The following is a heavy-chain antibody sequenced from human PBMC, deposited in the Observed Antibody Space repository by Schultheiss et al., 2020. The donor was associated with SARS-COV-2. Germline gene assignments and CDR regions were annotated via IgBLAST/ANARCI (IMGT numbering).Heavy chain of an antibody. CDR1: GDFFSTYY. Sequence: SETLSLTCAVSGDFFSTYYWSWVRQPPGKGLEWIGYVRLSGSTDYNPSLRSRVTISVDTSKNQFSLKMTSVTAADTALYYCARDAGLTPTGGRGMDVWGQGTTVTVSS. V-gene: IGHV4-59*01. CDR3: ARDAGLTPTGGRGMDV. J-gene: IGHJ6*02. D-gene: IGHD3-16*01. CDR2: VRLSGST.